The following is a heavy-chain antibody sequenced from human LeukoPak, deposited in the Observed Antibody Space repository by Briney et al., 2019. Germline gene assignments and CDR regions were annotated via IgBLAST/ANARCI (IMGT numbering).Heavy chain of an antibody. CDR2: INPDSGGP. CDR3: ARDWEGLGEYWYFDL. Sequence: ASVRVSCKASGYPFTGYYIHWVRQAAGQGLEWMGWINPDSGGPNYAQKFQGRVSMTRDTSIDTAYMELSGLRSDDTAVYYCARDWEGLGEYWYFDLWGRGTLVTVSS. J-gene: IGHJ2*01. V-gene: IGHV1-2*02. CDR1: GYPFTGYY. D-gene: IGHD1-26*01.